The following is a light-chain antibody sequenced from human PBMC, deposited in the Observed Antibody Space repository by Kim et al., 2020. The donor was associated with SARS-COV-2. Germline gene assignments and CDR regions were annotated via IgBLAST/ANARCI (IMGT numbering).Light chain of an antibody. CDR3: QAWDSSTNVV. V-gene: IGLV3-1*01. CDR1: KWGVKA. J-gene: IGLJ2*01. CDR2: QDS. Sequence: VSPGQTASLACSGDKWGVKAACGYQQKQGQSPVLAIYQDSKRPSGIPERFSGSNAGKTATLTISGTRAMDEADYYCQAWDSSTNVVFGGGTQLTVL.